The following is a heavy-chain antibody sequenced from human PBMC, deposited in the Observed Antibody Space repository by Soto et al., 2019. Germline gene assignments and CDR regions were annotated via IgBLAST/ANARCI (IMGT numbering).Heavy chain of an antibody. CDR2: IYYSGST. CDR1: GGSISSCY. D-gene: IGHD2-2*02. CDR3: ARVKSKRQLLYTNYYYGMDV. Sequence: PSETLSLTCTVSGGSISSCYWSWIRQPPGKGLEWIGYIYYSGSTNYNPSLKSRVTISVDTSKNQFSLKLSSVTAADTAVYYCARVKSKRQLLYTNYYYGMDVWGQGTTVNVSS. J-gene: IGHJ6*02. V-gene: IGHV4-59*01.